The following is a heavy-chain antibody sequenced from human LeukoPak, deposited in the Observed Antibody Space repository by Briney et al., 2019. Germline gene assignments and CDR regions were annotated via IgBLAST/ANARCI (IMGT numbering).Heavy chain of an antibody. V-gene: IGHV4-59*01. CDR3: ARASSGYYYEALFDY. CDR2: IYYSGST. D-gene: IGHD3-22*01. Sequence: SETLSLTCTVSGGSISSYYWSWIRQPPGKGLEWIGYIYYSGSTNYNPSLKSRVTISVDTSKNQFSLKLSSVTAADTAVYYCARASSGYYYEALFDYWGQGTLVTVSS. CDR1: GGSISSYY. J-gene: IGHJ4*02.